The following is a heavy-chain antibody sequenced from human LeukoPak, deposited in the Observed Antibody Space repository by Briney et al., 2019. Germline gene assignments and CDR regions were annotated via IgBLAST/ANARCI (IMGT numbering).Heavy chain of an antibody. CDR2: IFPSGGEI. J-gene: IGHJ4*02. CDR3: ATYRQVLLPFES. D-gene: IGHD2-8*02. V-gene: IGHV3-21*04. CDR1: GFTFSSYR. Sequence: GGSLRLSCAASGFTFSSYRMNWVRQAPGKGLEWVSSIFPSGGEIHYADSVRGRFTISRDNSKSTLSLQMNSLRAEDTAIYYCATYRQVLLPFESWGQGTLVTVSS.